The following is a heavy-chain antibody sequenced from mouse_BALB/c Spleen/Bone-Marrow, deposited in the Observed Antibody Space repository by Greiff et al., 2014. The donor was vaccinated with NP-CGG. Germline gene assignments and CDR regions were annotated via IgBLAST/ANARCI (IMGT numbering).Heavy chain of an antibody. CDR2: ISSGGSYT. V-gene: IGHV5-9-1*01. CDR1: GFTFSSYA. Sequence: EVMLVESGGGLVKPGGSLKLSCAASGFTFSSYAMSWVRQTPEKRLEWVATISSGGSYTYYPDSVEGRFTISRDNAKNTLYLQMSSLRSEDTAMYYCARQGYHRYDGRGFDYWGQGTTLTVSS. CDR3: ARQGYHRYDGRGFDY. J-gene: IGHJ2*01. D-gene: IGHD2-14*01.